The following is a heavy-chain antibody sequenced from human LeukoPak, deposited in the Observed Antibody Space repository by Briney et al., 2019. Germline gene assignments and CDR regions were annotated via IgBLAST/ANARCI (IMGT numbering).Heavy chain of an antibody. V-gene: IGHV3-23*01. Sequence: HPGGSLRLSCAASGFTFTSYAMSWVRPAPGKGLEWVSAISGSGGSTYYADSVKGRFTISRDNSKNTLYLQMNSLRAEDTAVYYCAKVMTRTMVRGVPPSDYWGQGTLVTVSS. J-gene: IGHJ4*02. CDR3: AKVMTRTMVRGVPPSDY. D-gene: IGHD3-10*01. CDR1: GFTFTSYA. CDR2: ISGSGGST.